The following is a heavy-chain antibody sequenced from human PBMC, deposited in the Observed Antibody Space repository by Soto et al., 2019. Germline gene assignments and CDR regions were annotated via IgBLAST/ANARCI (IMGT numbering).Heavy chain of an antibody. D-gene: IGHD5-18*01. Sequence: GGSLRLSCAASGFTFSSYEMNWVRQAPGKGLEWVSYISSSGSTIYYADSVKGRFTISRDNAKNSLYLQMNSLRAEDTAVYYCARSRIQLWTSNWFDPWGQGTLVTVSS. J-gene: IGHJ5*02. CDR1: GFTFSSYE. CDR3: ARSRIQLWTSNWFDP. V-gene: IGHV3-48*03. CDR2: ISSSGSTI.